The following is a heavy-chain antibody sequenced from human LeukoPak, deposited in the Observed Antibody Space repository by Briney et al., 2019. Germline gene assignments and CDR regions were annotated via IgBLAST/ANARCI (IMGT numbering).Heavy chain of an antibody. CDR1: GFTVSSNY. J-gene: IGHJ5*02. CDR2: IYSGGST. V-gene: IGHV3-53*01. CDR3: ARAGGSYQGYNWFDP. D-gene: IGHD1-26*01. Sequence: GGSLRLSCAASGFTVSSNYMSWVRQAPGKGLEWVSVIYSGGSTYYADSVKGRFTISRDNSKNTLCLQMNSLRAEDTAVYYCARAGGSYQGYNWFDPWGQGTLVTVSS.